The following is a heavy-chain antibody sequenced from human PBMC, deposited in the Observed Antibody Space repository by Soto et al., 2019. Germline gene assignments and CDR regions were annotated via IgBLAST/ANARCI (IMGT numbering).Heavy chain of an antibody. Sequence: PGGSLRLSCAASGFTFSNYWMHWVRQASGKGLEWVGRIRSKANSYATAYAASVKGRFTISRDDSKNTAYLQMNSLKTEDTAVYYCIATDIVVVPAAMGYYYGMDVWGQGTTVTVSS. CDR2: IRSKANSYAT. CDR3: IATDIVVVPAAMGYYYGMDV. CDR1: GFTFSNYW. V-gene: IGHV3-73*01. D-gene: IGHD2-2*01. J-gene: IGHJ6*02.